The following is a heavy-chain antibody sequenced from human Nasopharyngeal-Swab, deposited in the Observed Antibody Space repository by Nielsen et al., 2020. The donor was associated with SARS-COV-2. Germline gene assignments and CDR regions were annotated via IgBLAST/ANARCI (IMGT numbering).Heavy chain of an antibody. CDR3: AKDITGYSSGWFYYYYYMDV. J-gene: IGHJ6*03. D-gene: IGHD6-19*01. V-gene: IGHV3-30*18. CDR1: GFTFSSYG. Sequence: GGSLRLSCAASGFTFSSYGMHWVRQAPGKGLEWVAVISYDGSNKYYADSVKGRFTISGDNSKNTLYLQMNSLRAEDTAVYYCAKDITGYSSGWFYYYYYMDVWGKGTTVTVSS. CDR2: ISYDGSNK.